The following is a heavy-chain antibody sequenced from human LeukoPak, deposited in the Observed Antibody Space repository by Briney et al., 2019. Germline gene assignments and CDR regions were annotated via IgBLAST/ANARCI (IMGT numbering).Heavy chain of an antibody. Sequence: SETLSLTCTVSGGSVSSGDYYWSWIRQPPGKGLEWIGYIYYSGSTYYNPSLKSRVTISVDTSKNQFSLKLSSVTAADTAVYYCARDRSYDVDYWGQGTLVTVSS. D-gene: IGHD3-3*01. CDR1: GGSVSSGDYY. J-gene: IGHJ4*02. CDR2: IYYSGST. CDR3: ARDRSYDVDY. V-gene: IGHV4-30-4*01.